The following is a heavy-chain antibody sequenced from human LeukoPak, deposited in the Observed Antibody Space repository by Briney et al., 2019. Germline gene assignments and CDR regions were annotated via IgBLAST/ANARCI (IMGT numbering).Heavy chain of an antibody. CDR2: IFYSGNT. D-gene: IGHD1-26*01. V-gene: IGHV4-59*08. Sequence: SETLSLTCTVSGVSISSYYWSWIRQPPGKGLEWIGYIFYSGNTIYNPSLRSRVAISADTSKNHFSLRLRSVTAADTAVYYCARLAAISGSDYPDDWGQGTLVTVSS. CDR3: ARLAAISGSDYPDD. J-gene: IGHJ4*02. CDR1: GVSISSYY.